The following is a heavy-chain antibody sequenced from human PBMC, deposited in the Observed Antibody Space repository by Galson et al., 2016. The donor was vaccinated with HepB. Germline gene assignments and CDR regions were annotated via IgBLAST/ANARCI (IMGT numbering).Heavy chain of an antibody. Sequence: EPLSLTCSVSGASISSTTNYWIWIRQPPGKGLEWIGSIYYNGSPFYNPSLKSRLTVSVDTSKNQFSLRLTSVTAADPAVYYCARQRHTSASKFFDYWGQGTLLTVSS. V-gene: IGHV4-39*01. CDR1: GASISSTTNY. D-gene: IGHD2-15*01. J-gene: IGHJ4*02. CDR3: ARQRHTSASKFFDY. CDR2: IYYNGSP.